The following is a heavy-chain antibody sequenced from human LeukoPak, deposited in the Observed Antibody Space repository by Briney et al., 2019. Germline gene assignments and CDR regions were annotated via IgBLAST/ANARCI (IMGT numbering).Heavy chain of an antibody. CDR2: IHSGGST. Sequence: GGSLRLSCAASGFTVSSNYMNWVRQAPGKGLEWVSVIHSGGSTYYADSVKGRFTISRDNSKNTLYLQMNSLRAEDTAVYYCAKDASVVVPAALRFDPWGQGTLVTVSS. D-gene: IGHD2-2*01. CDR1: GFTVSSNY. V-gene: IGHV3-53*01. J-gene: IGHJ5*02. CDR3: AKDASVVVPAALRFDP.